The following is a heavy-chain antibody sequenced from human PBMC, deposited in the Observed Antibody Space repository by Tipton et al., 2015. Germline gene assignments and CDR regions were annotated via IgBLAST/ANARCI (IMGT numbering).Heavy chain of an antibody. J-gene: IGHJ4*02. V-gene: IGHV4-59*01. CDR2: ISAGGNT. CDR3: ARGFYGLGTYWEPARQYYFDS. Sequence: GLVKPSETLSVTCTVSGGSMNSYYWTWMRQPPGKGLEWIGFISAGGNTKYNPSLKSRVSMSVDTSKNQFSLRLNTVTAADTAVYSCARGFYGLGTYWEPARQYYFDSWGQGILVTVSS. D-gene: IGHD3-10*01. CDR1: GGSMNSYY.